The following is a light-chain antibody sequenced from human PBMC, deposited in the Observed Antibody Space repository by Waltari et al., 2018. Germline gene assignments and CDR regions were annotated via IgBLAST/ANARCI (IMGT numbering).Light chain of an antibody. CDR3: LRHNTYALS. Sequence: DIQMTQSPSSLSASVGDTVTITCRARQGIGKDLDWYQQKPGKAPKRLIYGASSLQSGVPSRFSGRGSGTEFTLTISSLQPEDFATYYCLRHNTYALSFGGGTKVEIK. V-gene: IGKV1-17*01. CDR2: GAS. CDR1: QGIGKD. J-gene: IGKJ4*01.